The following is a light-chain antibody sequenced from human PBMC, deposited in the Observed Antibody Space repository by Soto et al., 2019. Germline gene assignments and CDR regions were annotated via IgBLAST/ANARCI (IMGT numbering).Light chain of an antibody. V-gene: IGLV1-40*01. CDR2: GNS. J-gene: IGLJ2*01. Sequence: QSVLTQPPSVSGAPGQRVTISCTGSSSNIGAGYDVHWYQQLPGTAPKLLIYGNSNRPSGVPDRFSGSKSGTSASLAITGHQAEDVADYYCQSYDSSLSGHVVFGGGTKLTVL. CDR1: SSNIGAGYD. CDR3: QSYDSSLSGHVV.